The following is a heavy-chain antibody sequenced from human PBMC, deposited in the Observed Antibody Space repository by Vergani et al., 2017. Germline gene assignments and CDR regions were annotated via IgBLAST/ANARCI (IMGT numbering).Heavy chain of an antibody. Sequence: EVQLVESGGGLVQPGGSLRLSCAASGFTFSSYAMSWVRQAPGKGLEWVSAISGSGGSTYYADSVKGRFTISRDNSKNTLYLQMNSLRAEDTAVYYCARDLVAGPYTLYYFDYWGQGTLVTVSS. CDR2: ISGSGGST. V-gene: IGHV3-23*04. CDR1: GFTFSSYA. CDR3: ARDLVAGPYTLYYFDY. D-gene: IGHD6-19*01. J-gene: IGHJ4*02.